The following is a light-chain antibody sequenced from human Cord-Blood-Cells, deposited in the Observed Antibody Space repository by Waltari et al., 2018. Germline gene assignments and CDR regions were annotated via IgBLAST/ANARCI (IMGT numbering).Light chain of an antibody. CDR3: SSYAGSNNPVV. CDR2: EVN. V-gene: IGLV2-8*01. Sequence: QSALTQPPSASGSPGQAVTISCTGTSSAVGGYHYVSRYQQHPGKAPKLMVYEVNKRPSGVPDRFSGSKSGNTASLTVSGLQAEDEADYYCSSYAGSNNPVVFGGGTKLTVL. CDR1: SSAVGGYHY. J-gene: IGLJ2*01.